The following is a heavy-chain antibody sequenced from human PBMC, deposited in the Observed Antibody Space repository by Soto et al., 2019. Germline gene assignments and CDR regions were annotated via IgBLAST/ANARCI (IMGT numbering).Heavy chain of an antibody. D-gene: IGHD6-13*01. J-gene: IGHJ6*02. CDR1: GFTFSSYG. V-gene: IGHV3-30*18. Sequence: GGSLRLSCAASGFTFSSYGMHWVRQAPGKGLEWVAVISYDGSNKYYADSVKGRFTISRDNSKNTLYLQMNSLRAEDTAVYYCAKDLRPIAAAGYYYYGMDVWGQGTTVTVSS. CDR3: AKDLRPIAAAGYYYYGMDV. CDR2: ISYDGSNK.